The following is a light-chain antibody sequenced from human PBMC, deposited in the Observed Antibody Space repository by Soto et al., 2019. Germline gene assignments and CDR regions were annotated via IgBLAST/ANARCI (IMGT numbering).Light chain of an antibody. CDR2: GVS. V-gene: IGKV2D-29*01. J-gene: IGKJ2*01. Sequence: DLVMTQTPLSLSVTPGQPASISCKSTQSLLHSDGKTYLYWYLQKPGQPTQLLIYGVSDRFSGVPDRFSGSGSRTDFTLRISRVEAEDVGVYHCMQGLQLPYTFGQGTKLEIK. CDR3: MQGLQLPYT. CDR1: QSLLHSDGKTY.